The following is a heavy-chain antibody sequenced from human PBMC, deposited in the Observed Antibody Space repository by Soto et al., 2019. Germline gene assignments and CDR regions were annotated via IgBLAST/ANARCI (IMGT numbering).Heavy chain of an antibody. V-gene: IGHV3-53*04. CDR1: GIIVKSNY. CDR2: IYSGGST. CDR3: ARGVFGQPDS. D-gene: IGHD2-21*01. Sequence: EVQLVESGGGLVQPGGSLRLSCAASGIIVKSNYMNWVRQAPGKGLEWVSIIYSGGSTYYADSVKGRFTISRHDSKDTLYLQMRSLRSEDPATYYCARGVFGQPDSWGQGTLVIVSS. J-gene: IGHJ4*02.